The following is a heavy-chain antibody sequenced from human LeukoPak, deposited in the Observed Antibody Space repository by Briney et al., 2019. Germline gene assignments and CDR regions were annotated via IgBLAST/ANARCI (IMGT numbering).Heavy chain of an antibody. D-gene: IGHD2-2*01. CDR3: AREFVVVPAAIYSHDAFDI. CDR2: IIPIFGTA. J-gene: IGHJ3*02. V-gene: IGHV1-69*06. Sequence: SVKVSCKASGGTFSSYAISWVRQAPGQGLEWMGGIIPIFGTANYAQKSQGRVTITADKSTSTAYMELSSLRSEDTAVYYCAREFVVVPAAIYSHDAFDIWGQGTMVTVSS. CDR1: GGTFSSYA.